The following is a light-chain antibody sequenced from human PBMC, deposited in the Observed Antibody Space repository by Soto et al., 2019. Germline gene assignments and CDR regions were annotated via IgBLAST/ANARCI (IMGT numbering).Light chain of an antibody. J-gene: IGLJ2*01. V-gene: IGLV2-14*01. CDR1: SGDIGSYNR. CDR2: EVT. CDR3: SSYTTSTTLGVL. Sequence: QSALTQPASVSGSPGQSITISCTGTSGDIGSYNRVSWYQQHPGKAPKLIIYEVTDRPSGVSNRFSGSKSGNTASLTISGLQAEDEAEYYCSSYTTSTTLGVLFGGGTKLTVL.